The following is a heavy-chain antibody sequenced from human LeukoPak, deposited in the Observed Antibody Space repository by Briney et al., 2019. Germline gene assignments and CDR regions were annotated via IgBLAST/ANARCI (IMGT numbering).Heavy chain of an antibody. J-gene: IGHJ4*02. CDR1: GFTFSGFA. Sequence: GGSLRLSCEGSGFTFSGFAMNWVRQSPGKGLEWVSLIYGYGATTKYADSVKGRFIISRDNSRNTVYLQMNSLRVEDTALYYCAKDRIPDGYNSYDYWGQGTLVTVSS. D-gene: IGHD5-24*01. CDR3: AKDRIPDGYNSYDY. V-gene: IGHV3-23*01. CDR2: IYGYGATT.